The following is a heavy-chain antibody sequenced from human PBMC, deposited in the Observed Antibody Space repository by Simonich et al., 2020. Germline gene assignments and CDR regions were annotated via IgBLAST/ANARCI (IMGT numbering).Heavy chain of an antibody. Sequence: EVQLVESGGGLVQPGGSLRLSCAASGFTFSSYWMSWVRQDTGKGLEWVTNIKQDGSEKYYVDSVKGRFTITRDNDKNSLYLRRNSLGAEDTAVYYCARDGLGTAYYYYMDVWGKGTTVTVSS. CDR2: IKQDGSEK. J-gene: IGHJ6*03. V-gene: IGHV3-7*01. CDR3: ARDGLGTAYYYYMDV. CDR1: GFTFSSYW. D-gene: IGHD7-27*01.